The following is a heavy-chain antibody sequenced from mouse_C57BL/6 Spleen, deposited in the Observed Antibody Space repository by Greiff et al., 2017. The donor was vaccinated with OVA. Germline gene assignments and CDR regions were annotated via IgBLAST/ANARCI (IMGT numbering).Heavy chain of an antibody. CDR1: GYTFTDYY. CDR2: INPYNGGT. CDR3: ARSVDSSGLRAMDY. D-gene: IGHD3-2*02. V-gene: IGHV1-19*01. Sequence: VQLQQSGPVLVKPGASVKMSCKASGYTFTDYYMNWVKQSHGKSLEWIGVINPYNGGTSYNQKFKGKATLTVDKSSSTAYMELNSLTSEDSAVYYCARSVDSSGLRAMDYWGQGTSVTVSS. J-gene: IGHJ4*01.